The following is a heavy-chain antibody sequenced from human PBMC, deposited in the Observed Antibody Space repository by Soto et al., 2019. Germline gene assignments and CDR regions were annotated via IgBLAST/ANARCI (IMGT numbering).Heavy chain of an antibody. CDR3: ARVVGGIPVAGSWNWFDP. D-gene: IGHD6-19*01. J-gene: IGHJ5*02. CDR1: GYTFTSYA. CDR2: ISTYNGNT. V-gene: IGHV1-18*04. Sequence: GGSVKVSCEASGYTFTSYALSWVRHAPGQGLEWMGWISTYNGNTNYAQNLQGRVTMTTDISTNTAYMELRSLRSDDTAVYYCARVVGGIPVAGSWNWFDPWGQGTLVTVSS.